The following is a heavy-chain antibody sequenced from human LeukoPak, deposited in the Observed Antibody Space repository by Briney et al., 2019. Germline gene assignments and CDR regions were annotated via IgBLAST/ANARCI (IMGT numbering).Heavy chain of an antibody. CDR3: PPGSAPISSLGS. CDR2: IRSKPKSYAT. CDR1: GLTFSASG. J-gene: IGHJ5*02. D-gene: IGHD3-3*02. V-gene: IGHV3-73*01. Sequence: GGSLRLSCVASGLTFSASGMHWVRQASGKGLEWVGRIRSKPKSYATTYADSVKDRFTISRDDSKNTVYLKMNTLNTADTAVYYSPPGSAPISSLGSWGQGTLATVSS.